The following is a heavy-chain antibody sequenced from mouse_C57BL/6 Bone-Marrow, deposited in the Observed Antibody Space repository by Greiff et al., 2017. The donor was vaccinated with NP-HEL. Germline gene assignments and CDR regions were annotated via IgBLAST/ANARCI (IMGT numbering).Heavy chain of an antibody. Sequence: QVQLQQSGAELARPGASVKMSCKASGYTFTSYTMHWVKQRPGQGLEWIGYINPSSGYTKYNQKFKDKATLTADQSSSTAYMQLSSLTSEDSAVYYCARWDPVVATGAMDYWGQGTSVTVSS. CDR3: ARWDPVVATGAMDY. J-gene: IGHJ4*01. D-gene: IGHD1-1*01. CDR2: INPSSGYT. CDR1: GYTFTSYT. V-gene: IGHV1-4*01.